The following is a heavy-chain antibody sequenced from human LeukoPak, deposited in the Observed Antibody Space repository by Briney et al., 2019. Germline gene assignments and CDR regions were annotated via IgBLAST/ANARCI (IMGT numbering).Heavy chain of an antibody. Sequence: GASVKVSCKASGYTFTSYGISWVRQAPGQGLEWMGWISAYNGNTNYAQKLQGRVTMTTDTSTSTVYMELSSLRSEDTAVYYCARSGQQLVAEYFQHWGQGTLVTVSS. CDR1: GYTFTSYG. CDR3: ARSGQQLVAEYFQH. D-gene: IGHD6-13*01. V-gene: IGHV1-18*01. J-gene: IGHJ1*01. CDR2: ISAYNGNT.